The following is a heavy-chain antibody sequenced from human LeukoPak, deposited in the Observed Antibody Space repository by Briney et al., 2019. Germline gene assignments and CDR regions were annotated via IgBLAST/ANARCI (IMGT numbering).Heavy chain of an antibody. Sequence: PGGSLRLSCAASGFTFSSYSMNWVRQAPGKGLEWVSSISSSSSYIYYADSVKGRFTISRDNAKNSLYLQMNSLRAEDTAVYCCARARSSSVTTGFGYWGQGTLVTVSS. CDR1: GFTFSSYS. CDR2: ISSSSSYI. V-gene: IGHV3-21*01. CDR3: ARARSSSVTTGFGY. D-gene: IGHD4-17*01. J-gene: IGHJ4*02.